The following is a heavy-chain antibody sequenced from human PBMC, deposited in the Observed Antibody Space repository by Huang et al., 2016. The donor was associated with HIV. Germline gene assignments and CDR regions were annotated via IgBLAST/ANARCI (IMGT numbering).Heavy chain of an antibody. Sequence: QVHLVESGGGVVQPGRSLRLSCAASGFTFSGYGMHWVRQAPGKGVEWVAVTTFDGKNKDYAVTVRGRFTVSRDNSQNTVSLQMNTLRAEDTAVYYCAKDNDLYYFDYWGQGTLVTVSS. D-gene: IGHD1-1*01. V-gene: IGHV3-30*18. J-gene: IGHJ4*02. CDR3: AKDNDLYYFDY. CDR1: GFTFSGYG. CDR2: TTFDGKNK.